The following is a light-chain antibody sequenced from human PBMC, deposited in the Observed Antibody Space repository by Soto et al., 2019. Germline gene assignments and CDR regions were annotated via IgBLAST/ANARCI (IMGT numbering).Light chain of an antibody. CDR2: DDS. CDR1: RSVITW. Sequence: DIHMTPSPSTLSASVGHRVTITCRGSRSVITWLAGHHQKPGKAPELLIYDDSSLESGGAVRCIGSGSETEFTLMISSLQPDDFATYYCHQYSTYMWTFGQGTKVDIK. J-gene: IGKJ1*01. V-gene: IGKV1-5*01. CDR3: HQYSTYMWT.